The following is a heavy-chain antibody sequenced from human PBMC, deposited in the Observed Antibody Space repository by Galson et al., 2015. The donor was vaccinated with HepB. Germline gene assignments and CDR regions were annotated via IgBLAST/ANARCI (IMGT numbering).Heavy chain of an antibody. CDR2: IYYSGST. CDR1: GGSISSYY. V-gene: IGHV4-59*01. Sequence: ETLSLTCTVSGGSISSYYWSWIRQPPGKGLEWIGYIYYSGSTNYNPSLKSRVTISVDTSKNQFSLKLSSVTAADTAVYYCARYHSSSWPPLYYFDYWGQGTLVTVSS. J-gene: IGHJ4*02. CDR3: ARYHSSSWPPLYYFDY. D-gene: IGHD6-13*01.